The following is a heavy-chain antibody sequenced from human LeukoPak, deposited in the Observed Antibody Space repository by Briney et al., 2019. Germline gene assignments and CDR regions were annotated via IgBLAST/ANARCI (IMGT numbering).Heavy chain of an antibody. CDR3: ARDQVGPED. CDR2: ICGSGGST. CDR1: GFTFSSYA. D-gene: IGHD1-26*01. Sequence: GGSLRLSCAASGFTFSSYAMSWVRQAPGKGLEWVSAICGSGGSTYYADPVKGRFTISRDNAKSSLYLQMNSLRAEDTAVYYCARDQVGPEDWGQGTLVTVSS. V-gene: IGHV3-23*01. J-gene: IGHJ4*02.